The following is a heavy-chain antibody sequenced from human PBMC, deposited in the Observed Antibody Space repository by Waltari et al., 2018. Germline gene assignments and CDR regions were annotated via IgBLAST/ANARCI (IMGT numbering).Heavy chain of an antibody. D-gene: IGHD2-21*01. CDR2: IYPGDSDT. CDR1: GYSFTSYW. Sequence: EVQLVQSGAEVKKPGESLKISCKGSGYSFTSYWIGWVRQMPGQGLEWIGIIYPGDSDTRYSPSFQGQVTISADKSISTAYLQWSSLKASDTAMYYCARQVLGDCSGSGGGPRGDCYALGYWGQGTLVTVSS. CDR3: ARQVLGDCSGSGGGPRGDCYALGY. J-gene: IGHJ4*02. V-gene: IGHV5-51*01.